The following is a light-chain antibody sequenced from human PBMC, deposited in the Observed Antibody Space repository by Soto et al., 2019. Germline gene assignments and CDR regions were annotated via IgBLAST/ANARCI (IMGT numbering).Light chain of an antibody. CDR2: DAS. Sequence: EMVMTQSPATLSVSPGERATLSCRASQSVSSDLAWYQQKPGQAPRLLIYDASTRATGISARFSGSGSGTEFTLTISRIQSEHFAFYYCQQYNNWPWTFGQGTKVEIK. CDR1: QSVSSD. J-gene: IGKJ1*01. V-gene: IGKV3-15*01. CDR3: QQYNNWPWT.